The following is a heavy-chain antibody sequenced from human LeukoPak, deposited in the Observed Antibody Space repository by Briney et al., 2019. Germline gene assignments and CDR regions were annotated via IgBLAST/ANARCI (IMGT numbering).Heavy chain of an antibody. CDR2: ISWNSGSI. CDR1: GFTFDDYA. Sequence: GRSLRLSCAASGFTFDDYAMHWVRQAPGKGLEWVSGISWNSGSIGYADSVKGRFTISRDNAKNSLYLQMNSLRAEDTALYYCATSLGASAEYFQHWGQGTLVTVSS. V-gene: IGHV3-9*01. J-gene: IGHJ1*01. CDR3: ATSLGASAEYFQH. D-gene: IGHD5/OR15-5a*01.